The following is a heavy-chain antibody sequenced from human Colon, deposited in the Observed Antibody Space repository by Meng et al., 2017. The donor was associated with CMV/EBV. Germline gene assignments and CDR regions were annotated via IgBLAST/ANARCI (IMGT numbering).Heavy chain of an antibody. Sequence: SVKVSCKASGYTFSSYAISWVRQAPGQGLEWMGGISPIIGTANYAQKFQGRVTITADESTSTAYMELSSLRSEDTAVYYCARNYYGSESDRWYFDYWGQGTLVTVSS. CDR2: ISPIIGTA. CDR1: GYTFSSYA. V-gene: IGHV1-69*13. J-gene: IGHJ4*02. CDR3: ARNYYGSESDRWYFDY. D-gene: IGHD3-10*01.